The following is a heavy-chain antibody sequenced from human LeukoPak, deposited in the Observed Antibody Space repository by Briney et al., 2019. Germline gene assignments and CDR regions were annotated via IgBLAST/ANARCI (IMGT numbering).Heavy chain of an antibody. V-gene: IGHV3-30-3*01. CDR2: ISYDGSNK. Sequence: PGGSLRLSCAASGFTFSSYAMHWVRQAPGKGLEWVAVISYDGSNKYYADSVKGRFTISRDNSKNTLYPQMNSLRAEDTAVYYCAREFPLGGYFDYWGQGTLDTVSS. CDR1: GFTFSSYA. D-gene: IGHD7-27*01. J-gene: IGHJ4*02. CDR3: AREFPLGGYFDY.